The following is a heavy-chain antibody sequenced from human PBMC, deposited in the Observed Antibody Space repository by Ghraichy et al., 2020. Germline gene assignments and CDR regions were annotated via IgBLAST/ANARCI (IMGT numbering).Heavy chain of an antibody. D-gene: IGHD3-16*02. J-gene: IGHJ6*02. CDR1: GGTFRNYA. Sequence: SVKVSCKASGGTFRNYAVTWVRQAPGQGLEWMGGLIPIYGTPNYAQNFQGRVTITTDESTSTAYMELTSLRSEDTAVYYCARSAGRGYQTLYYYGMDVWGQGTTVTVSS. CDR3: ARSAGRGYQTLYYYGMDV. CDR2: LIPIYGTP. V-gene: IGHV1-69*05.